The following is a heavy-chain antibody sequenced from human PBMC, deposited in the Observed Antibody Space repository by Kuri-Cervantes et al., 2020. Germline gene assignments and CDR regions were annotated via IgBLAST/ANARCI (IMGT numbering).Heavy chain of an antibody. Sequence: GESLKISCAASGFTFDDYAMHWVRQAPGKGLVWVSRINSDGSSTSYADSVKGRFTFSRDNAKNTLYLQMNSLRAEDTAVYYCASGRYYYYMDVWGKGTTVTVSS. CDR1: GFTFDDYA. V-gene: IGHV3-74*01. CDR3: ASGRYYYYMDV. J-gene: IGHJ6*03. CDR2: INSDGSST.